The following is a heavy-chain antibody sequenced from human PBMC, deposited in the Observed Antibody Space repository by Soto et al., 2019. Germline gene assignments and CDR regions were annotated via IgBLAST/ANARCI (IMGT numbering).Heavy chain of an antibody. Sequence: RLSCAASGFTFSSHWMSWVRQAPGKGLEWVANIKQDGSEKYYVDSVRGRFTVSRDKAKNSLYLQMNSLRAEDTAVYICARVTYRYRWIFDDWGQRTLVTVAS. CDR1: GFTFSSHW. D-gene: IGHD3-16*02. CDR3: ARVTYRYRWIFDD. CDR2: IKQDGSEK. J-gene: IGHJ4*01. V-gene: IGHV3-7*01.